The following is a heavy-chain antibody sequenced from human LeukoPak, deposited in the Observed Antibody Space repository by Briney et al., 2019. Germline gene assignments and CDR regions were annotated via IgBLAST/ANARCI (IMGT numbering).Heavy chain of an antibody. Sequence: SETLSLTCTVSGGSISSSSYYWGWIRQPPGKGLEWIGSIYYSGSTYYNPSLKSRVTISVDTSKNQFSLRLSSVTAADTAVYYCARLYGDYASSRKPIFDYWGQGTLVTVSS. CDR3: ARLYGDYASSRKPIFDY. CDR2: IYYSGST. V-gene: IGHV4-39*01. CDR1: GGSISSSSYY. J-gene: IGHJ4*02. D-gene: IGHD4-17*01.